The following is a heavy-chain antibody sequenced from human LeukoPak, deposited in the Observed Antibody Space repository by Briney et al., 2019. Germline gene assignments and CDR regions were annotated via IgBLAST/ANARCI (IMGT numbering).Heavy chain of an antibody. J-gene: IGHJ4*02. Sequence: GGSLRLSCEVSGFTFSNYWMMWVRQAPGKGLEWVASIDEDGSETNYLDSVTGRFTVSRDHAKNLLFLQMNTLRGEDTAVYYCARKKGTIFGVVHAFDIWGQGTLVTVSS. CDR3: ARKKGTIFGVVHAFDI. CDR2: IDEDGSET. V-gene: IGHV3-7*01. D-gene: IGHD3-3*01. CDR1: GFTFSNYW.